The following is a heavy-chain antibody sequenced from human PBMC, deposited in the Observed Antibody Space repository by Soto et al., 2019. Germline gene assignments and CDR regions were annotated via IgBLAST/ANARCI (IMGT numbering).Heavy chain of an antibody. V-gene: IGHV4-34*01. CDR3: ARDYYDSSGYYPGY. CDR2: INHSGST. Sequence: QVQLQQWGAGLLKPSETLSLTCAVYGGSFSGYYWSWIRQPPGKGLEWIGEINHSGSTNYNPSLKSRVTIAVDTSKNQFSLKLSSVTAADTAVYYCARDYYDSSGYYPGYWGQGTLVTVSS. D-gene: IGHD3-22*01. J-gene: IGHJ4*02. CDR1: GGSFSGYY.